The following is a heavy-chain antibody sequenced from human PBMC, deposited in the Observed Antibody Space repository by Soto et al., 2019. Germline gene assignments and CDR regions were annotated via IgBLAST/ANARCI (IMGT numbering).Heavy chain of an antibody. CDR1: GSTFSSYG. D-gene: IGHD6-13*01. CDR2: IWYDGSNK. J-gene: IGHJ3*02. Sequence: QVQLVESGGGVVQPGRSLRLSCAASGSTFSSYGMHWVRQAPGKGLEWVAVIWYDGSNKYYADSVKGRFTISRDNSKNTLYLQMNSLRAEDTAVYYCARAYGRIAAAGDAFDIWGQGTMVTVSS. CDR3: ARAYGRIAAAGDAFDI. V-gene: IGHV3-33*01.